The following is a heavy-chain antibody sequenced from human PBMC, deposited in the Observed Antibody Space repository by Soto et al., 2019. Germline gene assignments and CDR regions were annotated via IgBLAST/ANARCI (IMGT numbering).Heavy chain of an antibody. Sequence: SETLSLTCAVYGGSFSGYYWSWIRQPPGKGLEWIGEINHSGSTNYNPSLKSRVTISVDTSKNQFSLKLSSVTAADTAVYYCARGDLYCSSTSCYTGYYYYGMDVRGQGTTVTVSS. D-gene: IGHD2-2*02. CDR2: INHSGST. V-gene: IGHV4-34*01. J-gene: IGHJ6*02. CDR1: GGSFSGYY. CDR3: ARGDLYCSSTSCYTGYYYYGMDV.